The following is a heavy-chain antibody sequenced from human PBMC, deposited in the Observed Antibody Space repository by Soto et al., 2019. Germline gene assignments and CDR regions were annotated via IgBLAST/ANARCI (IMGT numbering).Heavy chain of an antibody. V-gene: IGHV3-7*01. CDR1: GFTFSSYW. Sequence: EVQLVESGGGLVQPGGSLRLSCAASGFTFSSYWMSWVRQAPGKGLEWVANIKQDGSEKYYVDSVKGRFTISRDNAKNSLYLQMNGLRAEDTAVYYCAREGGGVVADSAFDIWGQGTMVTVSS. CDR3: AREGGGVVADSAFDI. J-gene: IGHJ3*02. CDR2: IKQDGSEK. D-gene: IGHD2-15*01.